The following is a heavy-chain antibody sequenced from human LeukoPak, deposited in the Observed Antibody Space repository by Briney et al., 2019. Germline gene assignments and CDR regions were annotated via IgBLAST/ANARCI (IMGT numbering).Heavy chain of an antibody. J-gene: IGHJ4*02. CDR3: ARAPGYYGSGSPYLDS. CDR2: IYHSATT. D-gene: IGHD3-10*01. V-gene: IGHV4-30-2*01. CDR1: GGSINSGDNS. Sequence: SETLSLTCAVSGGSINSGDNSWNWIRLPPGRGLEWIGYIYHSATTFYNPSLKSRVTISVDRSRNQFSLRLTSVTAADSAVYYCARAPGYYGSGSPYLDSWGQGALVTVSS.